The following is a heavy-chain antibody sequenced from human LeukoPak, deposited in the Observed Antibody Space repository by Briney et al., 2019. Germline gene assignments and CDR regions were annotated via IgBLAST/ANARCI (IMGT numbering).Heavy chain of an antibody. Sequence: SGGSLRLSCAGSGFHFQYAWMTWVRQAPGKGLEWVAVIWYDGSNKYYTDSVKGRFTISRDNSKNTLYLQMNSLRVEDTAVYYCARWGSGKSFDYWGQGTLVTVSS. CDR2: IWYDGSNK. CDR1: GFHFQYAW. D-gene: IGHD3-10*01. V-gene: IGHV3-33*07. CDR3: ARWGSGKSFDY. J-gene: IGHJ4*02.